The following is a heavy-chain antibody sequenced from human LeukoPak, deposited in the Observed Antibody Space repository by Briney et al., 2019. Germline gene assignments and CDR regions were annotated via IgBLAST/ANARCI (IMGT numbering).Heavy chain of an antibody. Sequence: GESLKISCKGSGYSFNTYWIGWVRQMPGKGLEWMGIIYPSDSDTRYSPSFQGQVTFSADKSISTAYLQWSSLKASDTAMFYCARRGSSGWEFFDYWGQGTLVTVSS. D-gene: IGHD6-19*01. CDR1: GYSFNTYW. CDR2: IYPSDSDT. J-gene: IGHJ4*02. V-gene: IGHV5-51*01. CDR3: ARRGSSGWEFFDY.